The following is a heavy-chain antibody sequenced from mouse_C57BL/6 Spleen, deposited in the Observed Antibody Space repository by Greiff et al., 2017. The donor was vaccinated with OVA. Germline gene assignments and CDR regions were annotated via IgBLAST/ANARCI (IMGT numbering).Heavy chain of an antibody. J-gene: IGHJ1*03. CDR2: ISYSGST. CDR1: GYSITSDY. D-gene: IGHD1-1*01. CDR3: ARRVVITTVVADWYFDV. Sequence: EVQGVESGPGLAKPSQTLSLTCSVTGYSITSDYWNWIRKFPGNKLEYMGYISYSGSTYYNPSLKSRISITRDTSKNQYYLQLNSVTTEDTATYYCARRVVITTVVADWYFDVWGTGTTVTVSS. V-gene: IGHV3-8*01.